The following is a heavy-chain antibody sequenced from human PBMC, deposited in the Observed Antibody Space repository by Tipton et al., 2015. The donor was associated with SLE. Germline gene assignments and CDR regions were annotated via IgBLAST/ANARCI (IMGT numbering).Heavy chain of an antibody. J-gene: IGHJ5*02. Sequence: TLSLTCTVSGASINTYYWSWVRQPPGKGLEWIGYIYYTGSTNYNPSLKSRVTISVDTSKNQFSLKLSSVTAAGTAAYYCARGPPGTTAGYNWFDPWGQGTLVTVSS. CDR1: GASINTYY. V-gene: IGHV4-59*01. CDR3: ARGPPGTTAGYNWFDP. CDR2: IYYTGST. D-gene: IGHD3-10*01.